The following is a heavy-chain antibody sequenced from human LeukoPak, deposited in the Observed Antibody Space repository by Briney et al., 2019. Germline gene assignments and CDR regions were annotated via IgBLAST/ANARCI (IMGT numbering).Heavy chain of an antibody. CDR3: ARDQGDILDY. CDR2: IYYSGNT. J-gene: IGHJ4*02. Sequence: SETLSLTCTVSSGSISSYHWSWIRQPPGKGLEWIGYIYYSGNTNYNPSLKSRVTMSVDTSKNQFSLKLSSVTAADTAVYYCARDQGDILDYWGQGTLTTVSS. V-gene: IGHV4-59*01. D-gene: IGHD2-21*02. CDR1: SGSISSYH.